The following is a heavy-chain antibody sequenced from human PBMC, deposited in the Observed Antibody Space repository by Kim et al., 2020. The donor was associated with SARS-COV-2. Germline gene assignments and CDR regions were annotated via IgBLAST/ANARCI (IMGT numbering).Heavy chain of an antibody. D-gene: IGHD3-10*01. CDR3: ARAGSGSYFAGGY. Sequence: YNPSLKSRVTISVDTSKNQFSLKLSSVTAADTAVYYCARAGSGSYFAGGYWGQGTLVTVSS. V-gene: IGHV4-30-2*04. J-gene: IGHJ4*02.